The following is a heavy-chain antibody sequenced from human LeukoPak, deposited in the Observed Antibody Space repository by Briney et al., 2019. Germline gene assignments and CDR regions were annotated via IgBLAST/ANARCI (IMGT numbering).Heavy chain of an antibody. Sequence: GGSLRLSCAASGFTFSSYSMNWVRQAPGKGLEWVSSISSSSSYIYYADSVKGRFTLSRDSAENSLYLQMNSLRAEDTAVYYCARVEGVITNFDSWGQGTLVTVSS. CDR2: ISSSSSYI. CDR3: ARVEGVITNFDS. V-gene: IGHV3-21*01. J-gene: IGHJ4*02. D-gene: IGHD3-10*01. CDR1: GFTFSSYS.